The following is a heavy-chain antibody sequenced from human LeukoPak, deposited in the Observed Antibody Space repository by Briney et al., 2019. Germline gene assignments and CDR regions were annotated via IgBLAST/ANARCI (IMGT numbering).Heavy chain of an antibody. D-gene: IGHD2-15*01. CDR2: INQDGSEK. CDR1: GLTFSSYW. V-gene: IGHV3-7*01. J-gene: IGHJ4*02. Sequence: GGSLRLSCAASGLTFSSYWMNWVRQAPGKGLEWVATINQDGSEKYCLDSVKGRFTISRDNAKNSLYLQMNSLRAKDTAVYYCARDRGAPGHWGQGTLVTVSS. CDR3: ARDRGAPGH.